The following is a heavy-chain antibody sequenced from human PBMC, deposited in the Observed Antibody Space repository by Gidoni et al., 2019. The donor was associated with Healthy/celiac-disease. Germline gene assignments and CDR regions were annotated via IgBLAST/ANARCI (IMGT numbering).Heavy chain of an antibody. J-gene: IGHJ5*02. CDR2: IYPGDADT. CDR3: ARRGELANWGYGGWFDP. Sequence: EVQLVQSGAEVKKPGESLKISCKGSGSSFTSYRLGWVRQMPGKGLEWMGIIYPGDADTRYSPSFQGQVTISADKSISTAYLQWSSLKASDTAMYYCARRGELANWGYGGWFDPWGQGTLVTVSS. D-gene: IGHD7-27*01. CDR1: GSSFTSYR. V-gene: IGHV5-51*01.